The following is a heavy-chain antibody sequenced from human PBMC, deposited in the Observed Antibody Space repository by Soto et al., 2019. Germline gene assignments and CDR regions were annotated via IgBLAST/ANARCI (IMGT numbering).Heavy chain of an antibody. CDR2: ISHTGTT. CDR1: GGSVSSSNW. V-gene: IGHV4-4*02. Sequence: QLQLQESGPGLVKPSETLSLTCAVSGGSVSSSNWWTWVRQTPGKGLEWIGEISHTGTTYYNPSRRSRVTISVDTSNNQFSLTLTSVTAADTAVYYCARVRASCSATSCYLDSWGQGTLVTVSS. CDR3: ARVRASCSATSCYLDS. J-gene: IGHJ4*02. D-gene: IGHD2-2*01.